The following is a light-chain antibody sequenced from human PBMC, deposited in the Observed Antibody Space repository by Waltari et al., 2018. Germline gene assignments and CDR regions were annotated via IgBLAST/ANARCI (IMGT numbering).Light chain of an antibody. V-gene: IGLV3-25*03. CDR2: QDT. J-gene: IGLJ3*02. CDR3: QSADTSGVYPR. Sequence: SYDLTQPPSVSVPPGQTAKVTCSGDTLPKQYAYWYQKKPGQAPLLLIYQDTERPSGISERFSGSSSGTTVTLTISDVQAEDEADYYCQSADTSGVYPRFGGGTKLTVL. CDR1: TLPKQY.